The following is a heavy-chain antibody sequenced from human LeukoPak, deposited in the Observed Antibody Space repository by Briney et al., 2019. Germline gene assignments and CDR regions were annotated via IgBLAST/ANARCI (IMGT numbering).Heavy chain of an antibody. Sequence: ASVKVSCKVSGYTFTDYYKHWVQQAPGKGLEWMGLVDPEDGETIYAEKFQGRVTITADTSTDTAYMELSSLRSEDTAVYYCATCYDSSGCVYWGQGTLVTVSS. CDR3: ATCYDSSGCVY. V-gene: IGHV1-69-2*01. CDR1: GYTFTDYY. CDR2: VDPEDGET. J-gene: IGHJ4*02. D-gene: IGHD3-22*01.